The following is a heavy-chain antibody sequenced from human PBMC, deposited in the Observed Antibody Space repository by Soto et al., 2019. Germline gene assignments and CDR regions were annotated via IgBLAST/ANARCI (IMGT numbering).Heavy chain of an antibody. V-gene: IGHV5-51*01. CDR1: GYSFTTYL. CDR2: SYPGDSGT. D-gene: IGHD4-17*01. J-gene: IGHJ5*02. CDR3: ARRNDDYAHWSDP. Sequence: GESLKISRKGSGYSFTTYLISCVRQMPGKGLDWMVISYPGDSGTRYSPSFQGQVTISADENIRTAYLQWSSLKASDTAMYYCARRNDDYAHWSDPWGQGALVNVCS.